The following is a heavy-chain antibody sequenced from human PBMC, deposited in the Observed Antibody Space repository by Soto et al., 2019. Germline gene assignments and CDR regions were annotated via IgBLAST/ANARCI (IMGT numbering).Heavy chain of an antibody. D-gene: IGHD3-22*01. J-gene: IGHJ4*02. CDR2: ISWNSGSI. V-gene: IGHV3-9*01. CDR1: GFTFDDYA. Sequence: EVQLVESGGGLVQPGRSLRLSCAASGFTFDDYAMHWVRQAPGKGLEWVSGISWNSGSIGYADSVKGRFTISRDNAKNSLYLQMNSLRAEDTALYYCAKDINYDSRRGIFDYWGQGTLVTVSS. CDR3: AKDINYDSRRGIFDY.